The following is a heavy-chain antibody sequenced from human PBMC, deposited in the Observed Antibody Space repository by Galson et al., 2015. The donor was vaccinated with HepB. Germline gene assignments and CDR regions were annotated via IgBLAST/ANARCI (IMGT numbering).Heavy chain of an antibody. CDR2: ISSDGNNK. J-gene: IGHJ4*02. Sequence: SLRLSCAVSGFSFSDTAIHWVRQTPGKGLEWVAVISSDGNNKYYADSVKGRFIISRDNSENSLYLQMNSLRLQDTAIYYCSKDDYDSGETPFDYWGQGTPVTVSS. CDR1: GFSFSDTA. D-gene: IGHD3-22*01. CDR3: SKDDYDSGETPFDY. V-gene: IGHV3-30*18.